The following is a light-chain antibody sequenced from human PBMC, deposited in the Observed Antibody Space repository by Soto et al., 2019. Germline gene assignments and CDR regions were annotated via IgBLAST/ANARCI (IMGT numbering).Light chain of an antibody. Sequence: DIQMTQSPSTLSASVGDRVTITCRASQSMKDWLAWYQQKPGKAPKLLIYKSSNLQSGVPSRFSGSGSGTEFTLTISSLQPDDFATYYCQQYYSDSTFGQGTKVEVK. CDR1: QSMKDW. V-gene: IGKV1-5*03. J-gene: IGKJ1*01. CDR2: KSS. CDR3: QQYYSDST.